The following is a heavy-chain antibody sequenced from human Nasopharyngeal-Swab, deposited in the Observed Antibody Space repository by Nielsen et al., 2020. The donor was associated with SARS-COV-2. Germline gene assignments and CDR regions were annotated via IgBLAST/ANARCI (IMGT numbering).Heavy chain of an antibody. CDR1: GFTFSSYG. D-gene: IGHD3-9*01. Sequence: GESLKISCAASGFTFSSYGMHWVRQAPGTGLEWVAVISYDGSNKYYADSVKGRFTISRDNSKNTLYLQMNSLRAEDTAVYYCAKDGHILTGYYNPYYYYYYGMDVWGQGTTVTVSS. J-gene: IGHJ6*02. CDR2: ISYDGSNK. CDR3: AKDGHILTGYYNPYYYYYYGMDV. V-gene: IGHV3-30*18.